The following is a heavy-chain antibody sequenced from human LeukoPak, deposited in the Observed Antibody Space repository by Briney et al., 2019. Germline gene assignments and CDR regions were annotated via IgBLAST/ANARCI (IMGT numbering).Heavy chain of an antibody. V-gene: IGHV4-59*12. CDR1: GGSISSYY. J-gene: IGHJ4*02. D-gene: IGHD2-2*01. Sequence: PSETLSLTCTVSGGSISSYYWSWIRQPPGKGLEWIGYIYYSGSTNYNPSLKSRVTISVDTSKNQFSLKLSSVTAADTAVYYCARDSPVKYCSSTSCSSLFDYWGQGTLVTVSS. CDR2: IYYSGST. CDR3: ARDSPVKYCSSTSCSSLFDY.